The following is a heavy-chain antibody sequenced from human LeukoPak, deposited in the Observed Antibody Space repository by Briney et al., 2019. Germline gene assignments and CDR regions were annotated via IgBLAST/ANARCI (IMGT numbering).Heavy chain of an antibody. D-gene: IGHD2-15*01. CDR1: GFTFSDHY. Sequence: GGSLRLSCAASGFTFSDHYMDWVRQAPGKGLEWVGRTRNKANSYTTEYAASVKGRFTISRDNAKNSLYLQMNSLRAEDTAIYYCAKDGGSSGEDWFDPWGQGTLVTVSS. V-gene: IGHV3-72*01. J-gene: IGHJ5*02. CDR2: TRNKANSYTT. CDR3: AKDGGSSGEDWFDP.